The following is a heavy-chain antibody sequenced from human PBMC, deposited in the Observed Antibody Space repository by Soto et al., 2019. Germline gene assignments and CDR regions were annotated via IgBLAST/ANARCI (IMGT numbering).Heavy chain of an antibody. V-gene: IGHV5-10-1*01. CDR3: ARRDCSSTSCQINWFDP. J-gene: IGHJ5*02. D-gene: IGHD2-2*01. Sequence: LGESLKISCKGFGYSFTSHWISWVRQMPGKGLEWMGTLDPSDSYTNYSPSFQGHVTISVDKSISTAYLQWSSLKASDTAIYYCARRDCSSTSCQINWFDPWGQGTQVTVSS. CDR2: LDPSDSYT. CDR1: GYSFTSHW.